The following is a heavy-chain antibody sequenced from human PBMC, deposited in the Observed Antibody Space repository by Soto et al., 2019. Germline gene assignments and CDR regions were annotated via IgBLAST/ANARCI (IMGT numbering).Heavy chain of an antibody. V-gene: IGHV3-23*01. D-gene: IGHD3-3*01. CDR2: ISGSGGST. CDR3: ARDTRPYYDFWSGYYHDAFDV. J-gene: IGHJ3*01. CDR1: GFTFSSDA. Sequence: GGSLRLSCAASGFTFSSDAMSWVRQAPGKGLEWVSAISGSGGSTYYADSVKGRFTISRDNSKNTLYLQMNSLRAEDTAVYYCARDTRPYYDFWSGYYHDAFDVWGQGTMVTVSS.